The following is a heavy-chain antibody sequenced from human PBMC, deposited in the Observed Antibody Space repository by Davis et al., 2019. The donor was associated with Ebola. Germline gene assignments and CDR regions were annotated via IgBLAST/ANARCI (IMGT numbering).Heavy chain of an antibody. Sequence: GESLKISCAASGFTFSSYAMHWVRQAPGKGLEYVSAISSNGGSTYYANSVKGRFTISRDNSKNTLYLQMGSLRAEDMAVYYCARAEGQQLNFDYWGQGTLVTVSS. D-gene: IGHD6-13*01. CDR2: ISSNGGST. CDR3: ARAEGQQLNFDY. V-gene: IGHV3-64*01. J-gene: IGHJ4*02. CDR1: GFTFSSYA.